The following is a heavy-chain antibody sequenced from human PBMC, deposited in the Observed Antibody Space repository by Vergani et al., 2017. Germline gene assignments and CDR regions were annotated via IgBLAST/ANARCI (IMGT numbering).Heavy chain of an antibody. Sequence: QVQLQESGPGLVKPSGTLSLTCAVSGGSISSSNWWSWVRQPPGKGLELSGEIYHSGSTNYNPSLKSRVTISVDESKNQFSLKLCSVTAADTAVYYCARDVYSSGWYYFDYWGQGTLVTVSS. D-gene: IGHD6-19*01. CDR1: GGSISSSNW. J-gene: IGHJ4*02. V-gene: IGHV4-4*02. CDR2: IYHSGST. CDR3: ARDVYSSGWYYFDY.